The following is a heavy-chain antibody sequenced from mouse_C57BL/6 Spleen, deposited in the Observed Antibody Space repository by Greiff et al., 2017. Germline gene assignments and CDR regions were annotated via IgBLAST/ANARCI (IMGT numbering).Heavy chain of an antibody. CDR3: ARPRLGREWYFDV. Sequence: EVMLVESGGGLVKPGGSLKLSCAASGFTFSDYGMHWVRQAPEQGLEWVAYISSGSSTIYYADTVKGRFTISRDNAKNTLFLQMTSLRSEDTSMDYGARPRLGREWYFDVWGTGTTVTVS. J-gene: IGHJ1*03. CDR2: ISSGSSTI. CDR1: GFTFSDYG. D-gene: IGHD4-1*01. V-gene: IGHV5-17*01.